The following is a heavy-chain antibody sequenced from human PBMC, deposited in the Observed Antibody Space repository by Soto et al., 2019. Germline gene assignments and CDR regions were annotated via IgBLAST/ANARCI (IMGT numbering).Heavy chain of an antibody. V-gene: IGHV1-8*01. D-gene: IGHD3-3*01. CDR2: MNPNSGNT. Sequence: ASVKVSCKASGYTFTSYDINWVRQATGQGLGWMGWMNPNSGNTGYAQKFQGRVTMTRNTSISTAYMELSSLRSEDTAVYYCARPTIFGVVHGYYYYGMDVWGQGTTVTVSS. CDR1: GYTFTSYD. J-gene: IGHJ6*02. CDR3: ARPTIFGVVHGYYYYGMDV.